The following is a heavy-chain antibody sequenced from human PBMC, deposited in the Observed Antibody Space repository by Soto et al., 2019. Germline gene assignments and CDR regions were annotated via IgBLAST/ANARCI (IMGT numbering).Heavy chain of an antibody. CDR3: AKDSYVWGYKIGYPLEY. J-gene: IGHJ4*02. V-gene: IGHV3-23*01. CDR1: SDAFRGYA. Sequence: PGGSLRLSCAASSDAFRGYAMSWVRQAPGKGLEWVSGIGADGESTLYGDSVKGRCSISRDNSKNTLYLQLNSLRVEDTATYYCAKDSYVWGYKIGYPLEYWVPGTPITVSS. D-gene: IGHD3-10*02. CDR2: IGADGEST.